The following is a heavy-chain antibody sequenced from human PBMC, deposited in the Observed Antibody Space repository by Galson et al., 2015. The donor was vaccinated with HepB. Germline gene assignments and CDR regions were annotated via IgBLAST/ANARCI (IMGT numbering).Heavy chain of an antibody. D-gene: IGHD2/OR15-2a*01. CDR3: AREDGISNIDY. CDR2: INAGNGNT. J-gene: IGHJ4*02. CDR1: GYTFTSYA. Sequence: SVKVSCKASGYTFTSYAIHWLRQAPGQRLEWMGWINAGNGNTKYSQKFQERVTITRDTSASTAYIELSSLRSKDTAVFYCAREDGISNIDYWGQGTLVTVSS. V-gene: IGHV1-3*01.